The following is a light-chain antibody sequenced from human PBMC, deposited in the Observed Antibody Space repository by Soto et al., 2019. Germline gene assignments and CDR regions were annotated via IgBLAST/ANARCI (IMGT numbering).Light chain of an antibody. V-gene: IGLV2-14*01. CDR1: DNEIGSEYNS. CDR3: CSYTVDVAPSV. Sequence: QSVLTQPASVSGSPGQSITISCTGTDNEIGSEYNSVSWYQQHPGKPTNLIIYAVTNRPSGVSGRFSGSESGNTASLTISGLQAGDEADYYCCSYTVDVAPSVFGTGTKVTVL. J-gene: IGLJ1*01. CDR2: AVT.